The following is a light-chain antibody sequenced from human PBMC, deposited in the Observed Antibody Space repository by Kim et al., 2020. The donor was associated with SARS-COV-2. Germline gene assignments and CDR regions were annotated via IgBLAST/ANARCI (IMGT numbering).Light chain of an antibody. Sequence: SWSPGEGAPLSCRASQSIGTDLAWFQQRPGQAPRLLIYGASTRATGIPDRFSGSGSGTDFTLTVSRLEPEDFAVYYCQQYGSSPRAFGQGTTLEIK. CDR1: QSIGTD. CDR2: GAS. J-gene: IGKJ2*01. V-gene: IGKV3-20*01. CDR3: QQYGSSPRA.